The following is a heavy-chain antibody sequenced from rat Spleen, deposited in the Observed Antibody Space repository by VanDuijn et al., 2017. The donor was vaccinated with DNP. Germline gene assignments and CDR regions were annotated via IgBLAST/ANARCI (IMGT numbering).Heavy chain of an antibody. J-gene: IGHJ2*01. CDR3: ATYYGFNSYFFDY. CDR2: ISHSDDTT. V-gene: IGHV5-27*01. D-gene: IGHD1-6*01. CDR1: GFSFRNYY. Sequence: EVQLVESGGDLVQPGRSLKLSCVASGFSFRNYYMAWVRQTPTRGLEWVAIISHSDDTTYYPDSVRGRFTISRDNANGTLYLQMDNLRSEDTATYFCATYYGFNSYFFDYWGQGVMVTVSS.